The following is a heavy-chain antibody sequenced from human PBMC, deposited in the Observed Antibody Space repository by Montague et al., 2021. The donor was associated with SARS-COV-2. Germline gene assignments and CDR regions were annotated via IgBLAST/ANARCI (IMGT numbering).Heavy chain of an antibody. CDR1: GFTFSRYA. D-gene: IGHD3-22*01. J-gene: IGHJ4*02. Sequence: SLRLSCAASGFTFSRYAMSWVRQAPGKGLKWVSVIYSGGSSTYYADSVKGRFNISRDNSKNTLYLKMNSLRAEDTDVDYCAKSRGIRYDSSGYYYPLDYWGQGTLVTVSS. CDR2: IYSGGSST. V-gene: IGHV3-23*03. CDR3: AKSRGIRYDSSGYYYPLDY.